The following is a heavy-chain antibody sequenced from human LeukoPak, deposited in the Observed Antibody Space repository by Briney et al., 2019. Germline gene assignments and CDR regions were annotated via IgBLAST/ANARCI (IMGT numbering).Heavy chain of an antibody. V-gene: IGHV1-18*01. CDR3: ARGYCSSTSCYRPYYYYGMDV. Sequence: ASVKVSCKASGYTFTSYGISWVRQAPGQGLEWMGWISAYNGNTNYAQKLQGRVTMTTDTSTSTAYMELRSLRSEDTAVYYCARGYCSSTSCYRPYYYYGMDVWGQGTTVTVSS. CDR2: ISAYNGNT. D-gene: IGHD2-2*02. J-gene: IGHJ6*02. CDR1: GYTFTSYG.